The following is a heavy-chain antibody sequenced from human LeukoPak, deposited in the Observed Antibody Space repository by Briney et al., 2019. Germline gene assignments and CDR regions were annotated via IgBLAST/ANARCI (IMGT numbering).Heavy chain of an antibody. J-gene: IGHJ4*02. CDR2: IYYSGST. V-gene: IGHV4-39*01. CDR3: ARQSLRRYSSSWWVY. D-gene: IGHD6-13*01. Sequence: SETLSLTCTVSGGSISSSSYYWGWIRQPPGKGLEWIGSIYYSGSTYYNPSLKSRVTISVDTSKNQFSLKLSSVTAADTAVYYCARQSLRRYSSSWWVYWGQGTLVTVSS. CDR1: GGSISSSSYY.